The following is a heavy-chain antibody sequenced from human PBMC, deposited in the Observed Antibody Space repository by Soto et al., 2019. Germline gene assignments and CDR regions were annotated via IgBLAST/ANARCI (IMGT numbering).Heavy chain of an antibody. CDR3: TRRGRQSANWFDP. V-gene: IGHV1-69*17. Sequence: QVQLVQSGAEVKTPGSSVKVSCQASGGTFNSYSIDWVRQAPGQGFEWMGGIIPMSGIPNYAQRFQGRVTFSAYKSTNTVYMEVNSLTHEDTAVYYCTRRGRQSANWFDPWGQGTLVTVSS. CDR1: GGTFNSYS. CDR2: IIPMSGIP. J-gene: IGHJ5*02.